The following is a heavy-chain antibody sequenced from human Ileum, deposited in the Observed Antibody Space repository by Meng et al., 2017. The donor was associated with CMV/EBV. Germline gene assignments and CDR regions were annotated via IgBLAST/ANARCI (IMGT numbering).Heavy chain of an antibody. CDR2: ITSGATVK. D-gene: IGHD4-11*01. V-gene: IGHV3-21*01. J-gene: IGHJ4*02. Sequence: GESLKISCAASGFNFPGYSMNWVRQAPGKGLEWVASITSGATVKHYADSVQGRFTISRDNTKNSLYLQMDSLRAEDTAVYYCARDNDYSNTYWGQGTLVTVSS. CDR1: GFNFPGYS. CDR3: ARDNDYSNTY.